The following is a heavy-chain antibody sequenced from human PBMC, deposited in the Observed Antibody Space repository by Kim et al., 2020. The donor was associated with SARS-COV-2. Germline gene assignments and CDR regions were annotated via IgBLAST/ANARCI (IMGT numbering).Heavy chain of an antibody. CDR3: ARPSSSSTHHFDY. D-gene: IGHD6-6*01. CDR1: GYSFTSYW. CDR2: IYPGDSDT. Sequence: GESLKISCKGSGYSFTSYWIGWVRQMPGKGLEWRGIIYPGDSDTRYSPSFQGQVTISADKSISTAYLQWSSLKASDTAMYYCARPSSSSTHHFDYWGQGTLVTVSS. V-gene: IGHV5-51*01. J-gene: IGHJ4*02.